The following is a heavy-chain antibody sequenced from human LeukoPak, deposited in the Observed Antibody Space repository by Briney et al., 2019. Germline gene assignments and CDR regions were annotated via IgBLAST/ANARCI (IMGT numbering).Heavy chain of an antibody. D-gene: IGHD2-21*02. CDR2: INHSGST. J-gene: IGHJ3*02. Sequence: SETLSLTCAVYGGSFSGYYWSWIRQPPGKGLEWIGEINHSGSTNYNPSLKSRVTISVDTSKNQFSLKLSSVTAADTAVYYCARQGRIVVVTAILAFDIWGQGTMVTVSS. CDR3: ARQGRIVVVTAILAFDI. V-gene: IGHV4-34*01. CDR1: GGSFSGYY.